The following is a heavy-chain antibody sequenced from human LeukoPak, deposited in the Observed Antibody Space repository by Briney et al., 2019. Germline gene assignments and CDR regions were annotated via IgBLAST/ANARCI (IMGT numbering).Heavy chain of an antibody. CDR3: ARASGGSSGWFRYYFDY. CDR2: INAGNGNT. D-gene: IGHD6-19*01. J-gene: IGHJ4*02. V-gene: IGHV1-3*01. Sequence: GASVKVSCKASGYTFTSYAMHWVRQAPGQRLEWMGWINAGNGNTKYSQKFQGRVTITRDTSASTAYMELSSLRSEDTAVYYRARASGGSSGWFRYYFDYWGQGTLVTVSS. CDR1: GYTFTSYA.